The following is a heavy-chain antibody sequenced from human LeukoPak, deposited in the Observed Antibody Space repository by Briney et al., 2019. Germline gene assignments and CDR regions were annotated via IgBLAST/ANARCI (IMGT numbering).Heavy chain of an antibody. V-gene: IGHV1-2*02. Sequence: ASVKVSCKASGYTFTGYYMHWVRQAPGQGLEWMGWINPNSGGINYAQKFQGRVTMTRDTSISTAYMELSRLRSDDTAVYYCAREPAYSSSSIYFDYWGQGTLVTVSS. CDR2: INPNSGGI. CDR3: AREPAYSSSSIYFDY. CDR1: GYTFTGYY. J-gene: IGHJ4*02. D-gene: IGHD6-6*01.